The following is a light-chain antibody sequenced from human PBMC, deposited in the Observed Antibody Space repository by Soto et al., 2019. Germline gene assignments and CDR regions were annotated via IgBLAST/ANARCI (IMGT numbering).Light chain of an antibody. CDR2: AAS. J-gene: IGKJ4*01. V-gene: IGKV1D-12*01. CDR1: QGISSY. CDR3: QQAASFPPT. Sequence: DIQMTQSPSSVSASVGDRVTITCRASQGISSYLAWYQQKPGKAPKLLVYAASSLQSRVPSRFSGSGSGTEFTLTISSLQPEDFATYYCQQAASFPPTFGGGTKVEIK.